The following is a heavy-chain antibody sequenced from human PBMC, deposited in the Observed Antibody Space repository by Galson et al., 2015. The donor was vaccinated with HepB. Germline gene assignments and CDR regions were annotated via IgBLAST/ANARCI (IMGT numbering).Heavy chain of an antibody. V-gene: IGHV6-1*01. CDR1: GDSVSSNSAT. CDR3: AKGTTGRFDY. Sequence: CAISGDSVSSNSATWHWIRQSPSRGLEWLGRTYYRAKWYNDYAVSVKSRMIINPDTSKNQFSLQLNSVTPEDTAVYYCAKGTTGRFDYWGQGTLVIVSS. CDR2: TYYRAKWYN. D-gene: IGHD1-1*01. J-gene: IGHJ4*02.